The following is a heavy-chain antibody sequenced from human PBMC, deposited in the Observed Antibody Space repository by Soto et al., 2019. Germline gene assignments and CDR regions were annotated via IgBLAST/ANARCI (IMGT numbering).Heavy chain of an antibody. CDR1: GFSFSSFA. V-gene: IGHV3-23*01. J-gene: IGHJ6*02. CDR3: AKTRGAMIYAISVYGMDV. CDR2: ISGSADST. Sequence: EVQLLESGGGFIHPGGSLRLSGAASGFSFSSFAMNWVRQAPGKGLEWVSIISGSADSTFYAGSVKGRFTFSRDNSKSTLYLQINSQRAEDTAVYYCAKTRGAMIYAISVYGMDVWGQGTTVTVSS. D-gene: IGHD2-8*01.